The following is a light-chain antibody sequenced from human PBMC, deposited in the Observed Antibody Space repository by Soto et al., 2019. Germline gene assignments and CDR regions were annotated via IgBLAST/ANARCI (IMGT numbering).Light chain of an antibody. Sequence: EIVLTQSPGTLSLSPGERATLSCRAGQSVSKNFLAWYQQKPGQAPRLLIDGASSRATGIPDRFSGSGSGTDFSLSIDRLEPEVFAVYFCQQYASSPPTFGAFTQVAI. V-gene: IGKV3-20*01. CDR3: QQYASSPPT. CDR1: QSVSKNF. CDR2: GAS. J-gene: IGKJ4*01.